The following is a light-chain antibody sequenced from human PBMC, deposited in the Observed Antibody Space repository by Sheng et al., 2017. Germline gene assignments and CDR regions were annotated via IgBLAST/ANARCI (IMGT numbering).Light chain of an antibody. CDR3: QQYGSSPQT. V-gene: IGKV3-20*01. J-gene: IGKJ1*01. CDR2: GAS. CDR1: QIISGSY. Sequence: EIVLTQSPDTLSLSPGERATLSCRASQIISGSYLVWYQQKPGQAPRLLIYGASSRATGIPDRFSGSGSGTDFTLTISRLEPEDFAVYYCQQYGSSPQTFGQGTKVEIK.